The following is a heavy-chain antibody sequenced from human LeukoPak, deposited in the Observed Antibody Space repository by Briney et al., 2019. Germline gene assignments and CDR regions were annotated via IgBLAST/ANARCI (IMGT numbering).Heavy chain of an antibody. V-gene: IGHV3-21*01. CDR1: GFTFSSYA. D-gene: IGHD4-17*01. CDR2: ISSSSSYI. Sequence: NPGGSLRLSCAASGFTFSSYAMSWVRKAPGKGLEWVSSISSSSSYIYYADSVKGRFTISRDNAKNSLYLQMNSLRAEDTAVYYCAVPYGDYVGDAFDTWGQGTMVTVSS. J-gene: IGHJ3*02. CDR3: AVPYGDYVGDAFDT.